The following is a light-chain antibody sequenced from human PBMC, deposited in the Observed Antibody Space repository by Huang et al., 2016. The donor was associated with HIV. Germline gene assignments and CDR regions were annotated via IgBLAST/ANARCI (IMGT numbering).Light chain of an antibody. CDR2: AAA. CDR1: QGISNS. J-gene: IGKJ4*01. Sequence: DIQMTKSPSSLSASVGDRVTITCRASQGISNSLAWYQQKPGKAPKVLLYAAARLESGVPARFSGSGSGTDYTLTISSLQPEDFATYHCQQYYSTPLTFGGGTKVEIK. CDR3: QQYYSTPLT. V-gene: IGKV1-NL1*01.